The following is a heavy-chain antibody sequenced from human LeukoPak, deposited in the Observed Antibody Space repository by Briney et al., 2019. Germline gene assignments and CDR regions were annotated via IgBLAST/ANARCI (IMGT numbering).Heavy chain of an antibody. CDR2: ISPGGSTI. CDR1: GFTFSEYY. D-gene: IGHD6-6*01. CDR3: ARDRESSSMSWAFDY. Sequence: GGSLRLSCAASGFTFSEYYMTWIRQAPGKGLEWLSYISPGGSTIYYADSMKGRLTISRDNAKKSLDLQMNSLRAEDTAVYYCARDRESSSMSWAFDYWSQGTLVTVSS. J-gene: IGHJ4*02. V-gene: IGHV3-11*04.